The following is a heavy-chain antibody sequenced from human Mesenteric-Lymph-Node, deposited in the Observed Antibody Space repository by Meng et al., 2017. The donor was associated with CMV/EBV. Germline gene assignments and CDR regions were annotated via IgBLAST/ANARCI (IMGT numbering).Heavy chain of an antibody. CDR1: GFTFSDYW. Sequence: GESLKISCAASGFTFSDYWMHWVRQAPGKGLEWVSAITSGGTTTHYTDSVKGRFTISRDNSESTLYLQINSLRAEDTAVYYCARDAQTGDYLNRFDPWGQGTLVTVSS. V-gene: IGHV3-74*01. CDR3: ARDAQTGDYLNRFDP. D-gene: IGHD7-27*01. CDR2: ITSGGTTT. J-gene: IGHJ5*02.